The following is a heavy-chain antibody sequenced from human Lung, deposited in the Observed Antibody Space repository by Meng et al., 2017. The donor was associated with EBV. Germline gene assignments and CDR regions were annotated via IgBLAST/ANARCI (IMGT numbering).Heavy chain of an antibody. V-gene: IGHV4-34*01. CDR3: AVTRYCSGGSCFDY. CDR1: GGSFSGYY. Sequence: QGGPGLCEPSESLSRTCAVDGGSFSGYYWSWIRQPPGKGLEWIGEINDSGSTNYNPSLKSRVTISVDTSKNQFSLKLSSVTAADTAVYYCAVTRYCSGGSCFDYWGQGTLVTVSS. J-gene: IGHJ4*02. CDR2: INDSGST. D-gene: IGHD2-15*01.